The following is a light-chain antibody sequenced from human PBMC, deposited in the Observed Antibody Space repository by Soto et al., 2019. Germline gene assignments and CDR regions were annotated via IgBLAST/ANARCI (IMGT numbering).Light chain of an antibody. J-gene: IGLJ2*01. Sequence: QSALTQPASVSGSPGQSITISCTGTSSDVGAYNYVSWYQHHPGKAPKLIIYEVVNRPSGISNRFFGSKSGNTASLAISGLQAKDVADYYCRSYTDSNTVRFGGGTNMTVL. V-gene: IGLV2-14*01. CDR1: SSDVGAYNY. CDR3: RSYTDSNTVR. CDR2: EVV.